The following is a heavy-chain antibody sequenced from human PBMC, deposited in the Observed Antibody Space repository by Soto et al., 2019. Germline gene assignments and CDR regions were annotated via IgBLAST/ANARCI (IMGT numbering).Heavy chain of an antibody. Sequence: GGSLRLSCAASGFTFDDYTMHWVRQAPGKGLEWVSLISWDGGSTYYADSVKGRFTISRDNSKNSLYLQMNSLRTEDTALYYCAKSSPTTSGYVDYWGQGTLVTVSS. J-gene: IGHJ4*02. V-gene: IGHV3-43*01. CDR2: ISWDGGST. D-gene: IGHD3-22*01. CDR3: AKSSPTTSGYVDY. CDR1: GFTFDDYT.